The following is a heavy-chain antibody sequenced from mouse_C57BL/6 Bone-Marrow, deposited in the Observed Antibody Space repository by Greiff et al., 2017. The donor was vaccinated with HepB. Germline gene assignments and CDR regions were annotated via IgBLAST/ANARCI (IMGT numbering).Heavy chain of an antibody. CDR1: GVDFSRYW. Sequence: GVDFSRYWMSWVRRAPGKGLEWIGEINPDSSTINYAPSLKDKFIISRDNAKNTLYLQMSKVRSEDTALYYCARPYYGAWFAYWGQGTLVTVSA. V-gene: IGHV4-1*01. CDR2: INPDSSTI. CDR3: ARPYYGAWFAY. J-gene: IGHJ3*01. D-gene: IGHD2-13*01.